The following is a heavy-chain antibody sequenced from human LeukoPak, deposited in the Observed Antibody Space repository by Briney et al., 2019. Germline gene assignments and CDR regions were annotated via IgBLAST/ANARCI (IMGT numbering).Heavy chain of an antibody. Sequence: SETLSLTCTVSGGSVSSGSYYWSWIRQPPGKGLEWIGYIYYSGSTNYNPSLKSRVTISVDTSKNQFSLKLSSVTAADTAVYYCARDLGGGADYDYWGQGTLVTVSS. D-gene: IGHD1-26*01. J-gene: IGHJ4*02. CDR3: ARDLGGGADYDY. CDR1: GGSVSSGSYY. V-gene: IGHV4-61*01. CDR2: IYYSGST.